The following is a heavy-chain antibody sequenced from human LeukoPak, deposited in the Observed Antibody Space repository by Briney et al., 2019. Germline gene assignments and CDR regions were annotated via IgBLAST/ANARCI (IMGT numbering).Heavy chain of an antibody. D-gene: IGHD1-26*01. Sequence: GGSLRLSCAASGFTFSSYWMSWVRQAPGKGLEWVANIKQDGSEKYYVDSVKGRSTISRDNAKNSLYLQMNSLRAEDTAVYYCARDSGSFSFDYWGQGTLVTVSS. CDR3: ARDSGSFSFDY. V-gene: IGHV3-7*01. CDR1: GFTFSSYW. CDR2: IKQDGSEK. J-gene: IGHJ4*02.